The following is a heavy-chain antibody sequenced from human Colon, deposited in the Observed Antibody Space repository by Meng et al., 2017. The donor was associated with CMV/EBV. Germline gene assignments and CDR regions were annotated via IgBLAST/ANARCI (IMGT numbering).Heavy chain of an antibody. V-gene: IGHV3-30*04. CDR2: ISHDGAKK. CDR3: ARASNSSFDP. CDR1: GFTFSAYP. J-gene: IGHJ5*02. Sequence: GGSLRLSCAVSGFTFSAYPIHWVRQAPGKGLEWVAIISHDGAKKNYGESVKGRFTISRDNSQKTVTVQMNSLRGDDTAVYYCARASNSSFDPWGQGTLVTVSS. D-gene: IGHD4-11*01.